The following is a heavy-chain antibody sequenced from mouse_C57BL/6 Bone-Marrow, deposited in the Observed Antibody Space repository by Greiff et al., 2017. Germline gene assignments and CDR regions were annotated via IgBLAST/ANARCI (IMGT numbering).Heavy chain of an antibody. D-gene: IGHD1-1*01. CDR1: GYTFTEYT. CDR3: ARHGPYYGISYGCFAY. Sequence: QVQLKESGAELVKPGASVKLSCKASGYTFTEYTIHWVKQRSGQGLEWIGWFYPGSGSIKYNEKFKDKATLTVDKSSSTVNMELSRLTSEDSAVYCCARHGPYYGISYGCFAYWGQGTLVTVSA. CDR2: FYPGSGSI. V-gene: IGHV1-62-2*01. J-gene: IGHJ3*01.